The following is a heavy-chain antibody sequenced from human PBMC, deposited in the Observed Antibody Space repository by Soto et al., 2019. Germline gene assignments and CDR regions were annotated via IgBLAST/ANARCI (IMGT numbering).Heavy chain of an antibody. CDR2: IIPIFGTA. CDR3: AIDFRKVDSYGYGYYYYYGMDV. CDR1: GGTFSSYA. V-gene: IGHV1-69*13. J-gene: IGHJ6*02. D-gene: IGHD5-18*01. Sequence: SVKVSCKASGGTFSSYAISWVRQAPGQGLEWMGLIIPIFGTANYAQKFQGRVTITADESTSTAYMELSSLRSEDTAVYYCAIDFRKVDSYGYGYYYYYGMDVWGQGTTVTVSS.